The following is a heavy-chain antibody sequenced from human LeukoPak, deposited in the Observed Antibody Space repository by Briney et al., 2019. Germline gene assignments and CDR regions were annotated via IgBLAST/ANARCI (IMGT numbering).Heavy chain of an antibody. Sequence: SETLSLTCTVSGGSISSSSYYWGWIRQPPGKGLEWIGSIYYSRSTYYNPPLKSRVTISVDTSKNQFSLKLSSVTAADTAVYYCARGWELLNDAFDIWGQGTMVTVSS. D-gene: IGHD1-26*01. J-gene: IGHJ3*02. V-gene: IGHV4-39*01. CDR1: GGSISSSSYY. CDR2: IYYSRST. CDR3: ARGWELLNDAFDI.